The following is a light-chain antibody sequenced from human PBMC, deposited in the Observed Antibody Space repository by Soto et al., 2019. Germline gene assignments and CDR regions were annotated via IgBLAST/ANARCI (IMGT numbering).Light chain of an antibody. CDR2: EVS. Sequence: QSALTQPASVSGSPGQSITISCTGTSSDVGGYNYVSWYQQHSGKAPKLMIYEVSNRPSGVSNRFSGSKSGNTASLTISGLQAEDEADYYCSSYTSSTTYVFGTETKVTVL. J-gene: IGLJ1*01. CDR1: SSDVGGYNY. V-gene: IGLV2-14*01. CDR3: SSYTSSTTYV.